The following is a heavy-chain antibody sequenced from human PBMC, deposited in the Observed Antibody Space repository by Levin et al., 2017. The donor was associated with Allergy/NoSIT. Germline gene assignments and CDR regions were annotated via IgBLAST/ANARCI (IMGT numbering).Heavy chain of an antibody. D-gene: IGHD3-9*01. CDR3: ATGLPYYDILTGYG. J-gene: IGHJ4*02. Sequence: ASVKVSCKVSGYTLTELSMHWVRQAPGKGLEWMGGFDPEDGETIYAQKFQGRVTMTEDTSTDTAYMELSSLRSEDTAVYYCATGLPYYDILTGYGWGQGTLVTVSS. CDR2: FDPEDGET. CDR1: GYTLTELS. V-gene: IGHV1-24*01.